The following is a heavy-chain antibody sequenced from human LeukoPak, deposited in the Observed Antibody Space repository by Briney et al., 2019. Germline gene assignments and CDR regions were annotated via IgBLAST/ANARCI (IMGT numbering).Heavy chain of an antibody. V-gene: IGHV3-30*02. CDR2: IRYDGSNK. J-gene: IGHJ4*02. Sequence: GGSLRLSCAASGFTFSSYGMHWVRQAPGKGLEWVAFIRYDGSNKYYADSVKGRFTISRDNSKNTLYLQMNSLRAEDTAVYYCAKYGYCSSTSCPGPFDYWGQGTLVTVSS. D-gene: IGHD2-2*01. CDR3: AKYGYCSSTSCPGPFDY. CDR1: GFTFSSYG.